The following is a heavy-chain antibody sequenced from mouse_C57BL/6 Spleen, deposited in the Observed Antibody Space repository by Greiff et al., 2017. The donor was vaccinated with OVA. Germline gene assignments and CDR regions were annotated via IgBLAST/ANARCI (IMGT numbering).Heavy chain of an antibody. CDR2: IYPGGGYT. Sequence: QVQLKESGAELVRPGTSVKMSCKASGYTFTNYWIGWAKQRPGHGLEWIGDIYPGGGYTNYNEKFKGKATLTADKSSSTAYMQFSSLTSEDSAIYYCARRDGLYAMDYWGQGTSVTVSS. V-gene: IGHV1-63*01. CDR3: ARRDGLYAMDY. D-gene: IGHD2-3*01. CDR1: GYTFTNYW. J-gene: IGHJ4*01.